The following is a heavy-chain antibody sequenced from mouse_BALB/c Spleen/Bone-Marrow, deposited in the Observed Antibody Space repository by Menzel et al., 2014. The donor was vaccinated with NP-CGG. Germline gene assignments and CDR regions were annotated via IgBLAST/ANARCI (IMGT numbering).Heavy chain of an antibody. V-gene: IGHV3-8*02. Sequence: EVKVVESGPSLVKPSQTLSLTCSVTGDSITSGYWNWIRKFPGNKLEYMGYISYSGSTYYNPSLKSRISITRDTSKNQYYLQLSSVTTEDTATYYCARGTGNYASGFAYWGQGTLVTVSA. D-gene: IGHD2-1*01. CDR3: ARGTGNYASGFAY. CDR1: GDSITSGY. CDR2: ISYSGST. J-gene: IGHJ3*01.